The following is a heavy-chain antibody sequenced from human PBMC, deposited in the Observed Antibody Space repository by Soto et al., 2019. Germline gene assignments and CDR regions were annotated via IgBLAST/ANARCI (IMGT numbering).Heavy chain of an antibody. D-gene: IGHD3-16*01. J-gene: IGHJ4*02. CDR1: GGSISSSNW. V-gene: IGHV4-4*02. CDR2: IYHSGST. Sequence: SETLSLTCAVSGGSISSSNWWSWVRQPPGKGLEWIGEIYHSGSTNYNPSLKSRVTISVDKSKNQFSLKLSSVTAADTAVYYCASRQVWEDLYYFDYWGQGTLVTVSS. CDR3: ASRQVWEDLYYFDY.